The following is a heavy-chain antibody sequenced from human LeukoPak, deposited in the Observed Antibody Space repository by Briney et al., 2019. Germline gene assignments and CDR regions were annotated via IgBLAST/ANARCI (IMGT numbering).Heavy chain of an antibody. D-gene: IGHD3-22*01. J-gene: IGHJ4*02. CDR1: GFTFSSYG. CDR2: ISGSGGST. V-gene: IGHV3-23*01. CDR3: AKTYSGGYYTNPPVPFDY. Sequence: QPGRSLRLSCAASGFTFSSYGMHWVRQAPGKGLEWVSAISGSGGSTYYADSVKGRFTISRDNSKNTLYLQMNSLRAEDTAVYYCAKTYSGGYYTNPPVPFDYWGQGTLVTVSS.